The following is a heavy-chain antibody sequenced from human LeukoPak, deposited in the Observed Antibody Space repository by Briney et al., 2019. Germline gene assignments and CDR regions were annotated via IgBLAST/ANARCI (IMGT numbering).Heavy chain of an antibody. CDR2: IYYSGST. Sequence: PSETLSLTCTVSGGSISSYYWSWIRQPPGKGLEWIGNIYYSGSTNYNPSLKSRVTISVDTSKNQFSLKLSSVTAADTAVYYCARRVEYSGYEGWFDPWGQGTLVTVSS. D-gene: IGHD5-12*01. CDR3: ARRVEYSGYEGWFDP. V-gene: IGHV4-59*01. J-gene: IGHJ5*02. CDR1: GGSISSYY.